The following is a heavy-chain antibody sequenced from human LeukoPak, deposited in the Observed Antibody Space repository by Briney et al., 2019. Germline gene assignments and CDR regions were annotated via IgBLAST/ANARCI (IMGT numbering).Heavy chain of an antibody. Sequence: ASVKVSCTASGYTFTGYYMHWVRQAPGQGLEWMGRINPNSGGTNYAPKFQGRVTMTRDTSISTAYMELSSLRPDDTAFYYCARDGQDFVVVPAAPDYWGQGTLVTVSS. CDR3: ARDGQDFVVVPAAPDY. V-gene: IGHV1-2*06. D-gene: IGHD2-2*01. CDR2: INPNSGGT. J-gene: IGHJ4*02. CDR1: GYTFTGYY.